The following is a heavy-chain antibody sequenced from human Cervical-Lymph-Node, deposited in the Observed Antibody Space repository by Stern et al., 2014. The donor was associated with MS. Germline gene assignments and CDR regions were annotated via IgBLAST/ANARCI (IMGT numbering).Heavy chain of an antibody. CDR2: TYPGDADP. V-gene: IGHV5-51*04. Sequence: QLQESGAEVKKPGESLKLSCKGSGYSFTSYWIPWVRQMPGKGLEWMGITYPGDADPRYSPSFQGKVTISADKPISTAYLQWSSLKASDTAMYYCARLSSWYEDYWGQGTLVTVSS. CDR1: GYSFTSYW. CDR3: ARLSSWYEDY. D-gene: IGHD6-13*01. J-gene: IGHJ4*02.